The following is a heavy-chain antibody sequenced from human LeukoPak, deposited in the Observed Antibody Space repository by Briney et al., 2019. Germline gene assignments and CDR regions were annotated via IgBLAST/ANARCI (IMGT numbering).Heavy chain of an antibody. CDR2: ISGSGGST. Sequence: GGSLTLSCAASGFTFSSYAMSWVRQAPGKGLEWVSAISGSGGSTYYADSVKGRFTISRDNSKNTLYLQMNSQRAEDTAVYYCAKDSAGGLYCSSTSCYSAYWGQGTLVTVSS. D-gene: IGHD2-2*01. CDR3: AKDSAGGLYCSSTSCYSAY. CDR1: GFTFSSYA. V-gene: IGHV3-23*01. J-gene: IGHJ4*02.